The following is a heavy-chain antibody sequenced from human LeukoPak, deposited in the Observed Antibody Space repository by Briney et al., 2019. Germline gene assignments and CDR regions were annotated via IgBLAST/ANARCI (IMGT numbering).Heavy chain of an antibody. J-gene: IGHJ5*02. CDR1: GGTFSSYA. CDR3: ARDIAVAGTVWFDP. CDR2: IIPIFGTA. D-gene: IGHD6-19*01. V-gene: IGHV1-69*01. Sequence: SVKVSCKASGGTFSSYAISGVRQAPGQGLEWMGGIIPIFGTANYAQKLQGRVTITADESTSTAYMELSSLRSEDTAVYYCARDIAVAGTVWFDPWGQGTLVTVSS.